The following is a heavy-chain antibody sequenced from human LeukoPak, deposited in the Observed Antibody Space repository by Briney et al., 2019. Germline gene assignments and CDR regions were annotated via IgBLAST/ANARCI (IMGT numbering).Heavy chain of an antibody. D-gene: IGHD6-19*01. CDR1: GFTFSSYS. CDR2: ISSSSSTI. V-gene: IGHV3-48*01. Sequence: GGSLRLSCAASGFTFSSYSMNWVRQAPGKRLEWVSYISSSSSTIYYADSVKGRFTISRDNAKNSLYLQMNSLRAEDTAVYYCARDRYSSGWYAGPNWFDPWGQGTLVTVSS. CDR3: ARDRYSSGWYAGPNWFDP. J-gene: IGHJ5*02.